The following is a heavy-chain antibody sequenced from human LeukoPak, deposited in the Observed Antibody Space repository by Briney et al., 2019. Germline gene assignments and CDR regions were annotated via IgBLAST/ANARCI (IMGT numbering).Heavy chain of an antibody. J-gene: IGHJ4*02. CDR1: GGSISSGGYC. D-gene: IGHD1-14*01. Sequence: SETLSLTCTVSGGSISSGGYCWSWIRQPPGKGLEWIGYIYHSGSTYYNPSLKSRVTISVDRSKNQFSLKLSSVTAADTAVYYCARMRKEDYFDYWGQGTLVTVSS. V-gene: IGHV4-30-2*01. CDR2: IYHSGST. CDR3: ARMRKEDYFDY.